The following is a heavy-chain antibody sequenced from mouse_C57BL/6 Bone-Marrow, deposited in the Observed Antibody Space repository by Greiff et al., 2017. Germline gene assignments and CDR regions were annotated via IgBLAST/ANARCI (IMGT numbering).Heavy chain of an antibody. CDR2: ISRGGSYT. CDR1: GFTFSSYG. Sequence: EVMLVESGGDLVKPGGSLKLSCAASGFTFSSYGMSWVRQTPDKRLEWVATISRGGSYTYYPDSVKGRVTISRYNAKNTLYLQMSSLKSANPAMYNCARRGYYGQFDYWGQGTTLTVSS. J-gene: IGHJ2*01. CDR3: ARRGYYGQFDY. D-gene: IGHD1-1*01. V-gene: IGHV5-6*02.